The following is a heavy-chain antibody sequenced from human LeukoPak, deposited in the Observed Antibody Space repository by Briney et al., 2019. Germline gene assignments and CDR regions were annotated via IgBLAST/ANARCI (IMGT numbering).Heavy chain of an antibody. CDR1: GFTFSDYW. V-gene: IGHV3-74*01. J-gene: IGHJ4*02. D-gene: IGHD3-3*02. CDR2: INNDGSSA. CDR3: AKLAAPTN. Sequence: GGSLRLSCAASGFTFSDYWMYWVRQAPGKGLVWVSRINNDGSSATYADSVKGRFTISRDNAKNTLYLQMNSLRAEDTAIYYCAKLAAPTNWGQGTLVTVSS.